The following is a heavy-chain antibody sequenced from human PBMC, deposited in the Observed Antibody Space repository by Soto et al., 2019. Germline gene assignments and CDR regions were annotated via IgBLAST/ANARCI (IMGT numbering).Heavy chain of an antibody. CDR1: GFKFSTYG. J-gene: IGHJ6*02. CDR2: ISYDGNNK. Sequence: QVQLVESGGGVVQPGRSLRLSCGASGFKFSTYGMHWVRQAPSKGLEWVAVISYDGNNKDYADSVKGRFTISRDNSKNTSYLQMNSLRAEDTAVYYCAKGLVGYVFGVQDYYFGMDVWGQGTPVAVSS. CDR3: AKGLVGYVFGVQDYYFGMDV. D-gene: IGHD1-26*01. V-gene: IGHV3-30*18.